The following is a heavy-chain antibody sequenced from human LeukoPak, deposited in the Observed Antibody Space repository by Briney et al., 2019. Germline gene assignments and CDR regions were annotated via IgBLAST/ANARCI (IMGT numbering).Heavy chain of an antibody. D-gene: IGHD3-22*01. CDR2: ISSSGSTI. J-gene: IGHJ3*02. CDR1: GFTFSDYY. Sequence: GGSLRLSCAASGFTFSDYYMSWIRQAPGKGLEWVSYISSSGSTIYYADSVKGRFTISRDNAKNSLYLQMNSLRAEDTAVYYCAGRPTYYYDSSAAFDIWGQGTMVTVSS. CDR3: AGRPTYYYDSSAAFDI. V-gene: IGHV3-11*01.